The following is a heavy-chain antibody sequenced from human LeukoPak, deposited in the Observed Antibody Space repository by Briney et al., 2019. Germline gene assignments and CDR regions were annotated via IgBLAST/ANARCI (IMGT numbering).Heavy chain of an antibody. D-gene: IGHD3-10*01. CDR3: FYGSGSYQADY. J-gene: IGHJ4*02. V-gene: IGHV1-69*06. CDR2: IIPIFGTA. Sequence: GASVKVSCKASEGTFSSYAISWVRQAPGQGLEWMGRIIPIFGTANYAQKFQGRVTITADKSTSTAYMELSSLRSEDTAVYYCFYGSGSYQADYWGQGTLVTVSS. CDR1: EGTFSSYA.